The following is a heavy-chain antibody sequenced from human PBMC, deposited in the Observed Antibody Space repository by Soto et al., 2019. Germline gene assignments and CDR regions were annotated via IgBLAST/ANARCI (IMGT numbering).Heavy chain of an antibody. J-gene: IGHJ5*02. D-gene: IGHD2-2*02. CDR3: ARGTPEYCTSCYKRGDWFDP. CDR1: GGYFSGYY. CDR2: INHSGST. Sequence: PSETLSLTCAVYGGYFSGYYWSWIRQPPGKGLEWIGEINHSGSTNYNPSRKSRVTISVDTSKDQFSLKLSSVTAADTAVYYCARGTPEYCTSCYKRGDWFDPWAQGTMVTVSS. V-gene: IGHV4-34*01.